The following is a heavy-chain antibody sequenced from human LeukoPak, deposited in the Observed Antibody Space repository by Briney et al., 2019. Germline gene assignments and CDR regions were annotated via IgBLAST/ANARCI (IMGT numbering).Heavy chain of an antibody. Sequence: RGSLRLSCAAPGFMVHDNAIDWVRQARGKGLEWVALISGDRCSNFYADSVKGRFTISRDNSKNSLYLQMNSLKSDDTALYYCARESECSNWYDYWGQGTLVTVSS. J-gene: IGHJ5*01. CDR3: ARESECSNWYDY. D-gene: IGHD2-15*01. CDR2: ISGDRCSN. V-gene: IGHV3-43*02. CDR1: GFMVHDNA.